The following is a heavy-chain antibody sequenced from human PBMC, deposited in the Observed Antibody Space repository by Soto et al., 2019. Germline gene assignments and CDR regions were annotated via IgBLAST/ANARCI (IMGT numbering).Heavy chain of an antibody. CDR2: IDQDGSAT. CDR1: GLVLKTYW. V-gene: IGHV3-7*03. Sequence: VGSLRLSCAASGLVLKTYWVEWVRQAPGKGLEWVASIDQDGSATYYADSVEGRFTISRDNAADSAHLHMNSLRVGDTAIYYCANPGSYSGGTWGQGTLVTVSS. J-gene: IGHJ5*02. CDR3: ANPGSYSGGT. D-gene: IGHD3-10*01.